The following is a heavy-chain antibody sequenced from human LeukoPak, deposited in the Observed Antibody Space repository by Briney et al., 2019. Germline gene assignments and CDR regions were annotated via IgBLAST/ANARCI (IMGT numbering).Heavy chain of an antibody. CDR3: ARVYSSGWYGAFDI. Sequence: GASVKVSCKASGYTFISSGIIWVRQAPGQGLEWMGWMNPNSGNTGYAQKFQGRVTITRNTSISTAYMELSSLRSEDTAVYYCARVYSSGWYGAFDIWGQGTMVTVSS. J-gene: IGHJ3*02. CDR2: MNPNSGNT. CDR1: GYTFISSG. V-gene: IGHV1-8*03. D-gene: IGHD6-19*01.